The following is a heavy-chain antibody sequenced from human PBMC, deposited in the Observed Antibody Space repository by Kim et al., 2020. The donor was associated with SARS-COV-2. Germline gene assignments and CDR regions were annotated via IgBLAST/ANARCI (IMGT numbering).Heavy chain of an antibody. V-gene: IGHV1-3*01. D-gene: IGHD5-18*01. CDR1: GYTFTSYA. Sequence: ASVKVSCKASGYTFTSYAMHWVRQAPGQRLEWMGWINAGNGNTKYSQKFQGRVTITRDTSASTAYMELSSLRSEDTAVYYCARETYSYGPDRYAFDIWGQGTMVTVSS. J-gene: IGHJ3*02. CDR2: INAGNGNT. CDR3: ARETYSYGPDRYAFDI.